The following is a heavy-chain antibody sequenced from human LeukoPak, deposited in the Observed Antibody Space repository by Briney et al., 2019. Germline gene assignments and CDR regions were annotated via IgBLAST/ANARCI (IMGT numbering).Heavy chain of an antibody. Sequence: SETLSLTCTVSGGSIRSYYWSWIRQPPGKGLEWIGYIDTSGSTNYNPSLKSRVTISVDTSKNQFSLKLSSVTAADTAVYYCARHLHYGGKPFDYWGQGALVTVSS. CDR3: ARHLHYGGKPFDY. V-gene: IGHV4-4*09. J-gene: IGHJ4*02. CDR1: GGSIRSYY. CDR2: IDTSGST. D-gene: IGHD4-23*01.